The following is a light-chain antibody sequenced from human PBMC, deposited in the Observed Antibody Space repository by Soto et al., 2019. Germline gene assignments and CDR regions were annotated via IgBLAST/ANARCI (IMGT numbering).Light chain of an antibody. J-gene: IGLJ3*02. CDR3: NSYTNTNTVV. CDR1: SSDVGGYNR. V-gene: IGLV2-18*02. Sequence: QSALTQPPSVSGSPGQSVTISCTGASSDVGGYNRVSWYQQPPGTAPKLIIYEVSNRPSGVPYRFSGSKSGNSASLTISGLQAEDEADYYCNSYTNTNTVVFGGGTQLTVL. CDR2: EVS.